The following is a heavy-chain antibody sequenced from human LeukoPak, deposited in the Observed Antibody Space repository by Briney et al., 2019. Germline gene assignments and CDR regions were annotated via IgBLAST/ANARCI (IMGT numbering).Heavy chain of an antibody. V-gene: IGHV3-11*01. CDR1: GFTFIDYY. D-gene: IGHD4-11*01. CDR3: ARGIRQYAKSYFDY. CDR2: INSSGTTI. Sequence: GGSLRLSCAASGFTFIDYYMSWIRQAPGKGLEWLSYINSSGTTIYYTDSVKGRFTISRDNAKNSLYLQMNSLRAEDTAVYYCARGIRQYAKSYFDYWGQGTLVTVSS. J-gene: IGHJ4*02.